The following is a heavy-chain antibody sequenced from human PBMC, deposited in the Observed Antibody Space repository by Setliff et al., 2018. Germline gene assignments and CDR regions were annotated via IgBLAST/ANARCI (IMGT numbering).Heavy chain of an antibody. CDR3: ARQRSSAWFGDFGY. CDR1: GDSISISDYY. D-gene: IGHD3-10*01. V-gene: IGHV4-39*01. Sequence: SETLSLTCIVSGDSISISDYYWGWIRQPPGKGLGWIGTIFYTGSTYYSPSLKSRVTISVDTSKNQFSLNLISVTAADTAVYYCARQRSSAWFGDFGYWGLGIPVTVSS. J-gene: IGHJ4*02. CDR2: IFYTGST.